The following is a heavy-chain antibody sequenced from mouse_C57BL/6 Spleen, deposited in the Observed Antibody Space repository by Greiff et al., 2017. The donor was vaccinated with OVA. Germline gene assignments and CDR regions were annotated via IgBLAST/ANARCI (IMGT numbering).Heavy chain of an antibody. J-gene: IGHJ1*03. CDR3: AREGAYYYGSSHWYFDV. CDR1: GFTFSDYY. D-gene: IGHD1-1*01. Sequence: EVQLQESEGGLVQPGSSMKLSCTASGFTFSDYYMAWVRQVPEKGLEWVANINYDGSSTYYLDSLKSRFIISRDNAKNILYLQMSSLKSEDTATYYCAREGAYYYGSSHWYFDVWGTGTTVTVSS. CDR2: INYDGSST. V-gene: IGHV5-16*01.